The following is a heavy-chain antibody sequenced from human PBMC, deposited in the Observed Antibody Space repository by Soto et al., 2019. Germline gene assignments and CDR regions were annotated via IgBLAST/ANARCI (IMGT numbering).Heavy chain of an antibody. CDR3: ARDYGWYYDSSGYYPMAFDI. V-gene: IGHV4-31*03. Sequence: QVQLQESGPGLVKPSQTLSLTCTVSGGSISSGGYYWSWIRQHPGKGLEWIGYIYYSGSTYYNPSLTSRVTISVDTSKNQFSLKLSSVTAADTAVYYCARDYGWYYDSSGYYPMAFDIWGQGTMVTVSS. D-gene: IGHD3-22*01. CDR1: GGSISSGGYY. J-gene: IGHJ3*02. CDR2: IYYSGST.